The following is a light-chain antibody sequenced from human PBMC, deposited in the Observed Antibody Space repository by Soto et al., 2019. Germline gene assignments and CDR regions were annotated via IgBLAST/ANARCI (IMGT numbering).Light chain of an antibody. CDR1: QSISSN. CDR2: GAS. CDR3: QQYNNWPLT. J-gene: IGKJ4*01. V-gene: IGKV3-15*01. Sequence: EIVMTQSPATLSVSPGERATLSCRASQSISSNLAWYQQKPGQPPRLLIYGASTRATGIPARFSGSESGTEFTLTISSLLSEDFATYYCQQYNNWPLTFGGGTKVEIK.